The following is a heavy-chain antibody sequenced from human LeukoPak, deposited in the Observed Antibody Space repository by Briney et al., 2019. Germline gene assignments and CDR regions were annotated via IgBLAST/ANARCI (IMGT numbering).Heavy chain of an antibody. CDR1: GFTFSSNY. CDR2: IYSGGST. J-gene: IGHJ4*02. Sequence: GGSLRLSCAASGFTFSSNYMSWVRQAPGKGLEWVSIIYSGGSTYYADSVKGRFTISRDNSKNTLYVQMNSLRAEDTAVYYCATGSSWYYFDYWGQGTLVTVSS. V-gene: IGHV3-66*02. CDR3: ATGSSWYYFDY. D-gene: IGHD6-13*01.